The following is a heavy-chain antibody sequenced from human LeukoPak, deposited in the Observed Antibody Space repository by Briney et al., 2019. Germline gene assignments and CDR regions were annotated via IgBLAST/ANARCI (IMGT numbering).Heavy chain of an antibody. CDR1: GFTFSTYW. J-gene: IGHJ4*02. V-gene: IGHV3-7*01. CDR3: ARDYYDSSGYYSPLFDY. Sequence: GGSLRLSCAASGFTFSTYWMSWVRQAPGKGLEWVANIRQDGSEKHYVDSVKGRFTISRDNAKNSLYLQMNSLRAEDTAVYYCARDYYDSSGYYSPLFDYWGQGTLVTVSS. CDR2: IRQDGSEK. D-gene: IGHD3-22*01.